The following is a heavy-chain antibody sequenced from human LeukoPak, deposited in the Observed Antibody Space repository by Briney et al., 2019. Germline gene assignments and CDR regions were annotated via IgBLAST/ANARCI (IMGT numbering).Heavy chain of an antibody. CDR2: IRSKAYGGTT. Sequence: PGGSLRLSCTASGFTFGDYAMSWFRQAPGKGLEWVGFIRSKAYGGTTEYTASVKGGFTISRDDSKSIAYLQMNSLKTEDTAVYYCTRVPSGSYSPYFDYWGQGTLVTVSS. V-gene: IGHV3-49*01. CDR1: GFTFGDYA. D-gene: IGHD1-26*01. J-gene: IGHJ4*02. CDR3: TRVPSGSYSPYFDY.